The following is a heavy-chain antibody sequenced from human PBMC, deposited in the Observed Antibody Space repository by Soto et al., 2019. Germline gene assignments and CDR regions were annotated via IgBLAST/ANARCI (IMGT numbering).Heavy chain of an antibody. CDR1: GLTFSTTW. CDR3: ARNDCRRTSCYNDFFDP. J-gene: IGHJ5*02. CDR2: INQDGSAT. V-gene: IGHV3-7*03. D-gene: IGHD3-10*01. Sequence: PGGSLRLSCAVSGLTFSTTWMTWVRQAPGKGLEWLASINQDGSATYYVDSVKGRFTISRDNAKNSLYLQLNSLRAEDPAVYYCARNDCRRTSCYNDFFDPWGQGTLVTVSS.